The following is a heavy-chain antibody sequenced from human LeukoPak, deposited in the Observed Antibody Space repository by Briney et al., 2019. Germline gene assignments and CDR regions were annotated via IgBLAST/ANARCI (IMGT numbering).Heavy chain of an antibody. CDR3: ARHGYTASHFFLDY. Sequence: SETLSLTCTVSADSINCYYWSWVRQPAGRGLERIGRIYTTGRADYDPSLQSRVTMSVDTSQKQFSLNLRSVTAVDTAFYFCARHGYTASHFFLDYWSQGTLVTVSS. V-gene: IGHV4-4*07. J-gene: IGHJ4*02. CDR1: ADSINCYY. CDR2: IYTTGRA. D-gene: IGHD5-18*01.